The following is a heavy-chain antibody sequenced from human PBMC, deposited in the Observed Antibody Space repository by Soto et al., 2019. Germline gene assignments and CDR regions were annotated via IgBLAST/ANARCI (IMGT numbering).Heavy chain of an antibody. D-gene: IGHD5-12*01. J-gene: IGHJ4*02. CDR3: ARTFTRGPFDY. V-gene: IGHV2-26*01. CDR2: IFSNDEK. CDR1: GFSLSNARMG. Sequence: QVTLKESGPVLVKPTETLTLTCTVSGFSLSNARMGVSWIRQPPGKALEWLAHIFSNDEKSYSTSLKSRLTISKDTSKSQVVLTMTNMDPVDTATYYCARTFTRGPFDYWGQGTLVTVSS.